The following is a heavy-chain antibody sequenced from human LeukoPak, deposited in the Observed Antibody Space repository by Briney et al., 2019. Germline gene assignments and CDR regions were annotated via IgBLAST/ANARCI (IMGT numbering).Heavy chain of an antibody. J-gene: IGHJ3*02. Sequence: SETLSLNCTVSGGSISSGSYYWGWIRQPPGKGLEWIGSIYYSGSTYYNPSLKSRVTISVDTSKNQFSLKLSSVTAADTAVYYCASAVDTMIVVDPPDAFDIWGQGTMVTVSS. CDR1: GGSISSGSYY. CDR2: IYYSGST. D-gene: IGHD3-22*01. V-gene: IGHV4-39*01. CDR3: ASAVDTMIVVDPPDAFDI.